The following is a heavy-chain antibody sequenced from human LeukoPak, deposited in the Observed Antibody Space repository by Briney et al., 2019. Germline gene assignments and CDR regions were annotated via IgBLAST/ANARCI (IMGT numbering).Heavy chain of an antibody. D-gene: IGHD4-23*01. CDR3: ARDRYTVVSWYFDL. J-gene: IGHJ2*01. CDR2: IYYSGST. Sequence: SQTLSLTCTVSGGSISSGGYYWSWIRQHPGKGLEWIGYIYYSGSTYYNPSLKSRVTISVGTSKNQFSLKLSSVTAADTAVYYCARDRYTVVSWYFDLWGRGTLVTVSS. CDR1: GGSISSGGYY. V-gene: IGHV4-31*03.